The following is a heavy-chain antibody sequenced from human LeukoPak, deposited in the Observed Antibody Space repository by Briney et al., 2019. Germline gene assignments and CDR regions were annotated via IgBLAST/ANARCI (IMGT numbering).Heavy chain of an antibody. Sequence: SETLSLTCAVYGGSFSGYYWRWIRQPPGKGLEWIGEINHSGSTNYNPSLKNRVTISMDTSKDQLSLRLISVTAADRATYSCASGLQLWRGPYSWGQGSLVTVSS. V-gene: IGHV4-34*01. CDR1: GGSFSGYY. J-gene: IGHJ4*02. D-gene: IGHD1-1*01. CDR2: INHSGST. CDR3: ASGLQLWRGPYS.